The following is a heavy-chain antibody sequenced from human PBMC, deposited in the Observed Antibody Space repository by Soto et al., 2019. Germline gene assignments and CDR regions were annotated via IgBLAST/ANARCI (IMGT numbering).Heavy chain of an antibody. J-gene: IGHJ6*02. D-gene: IGHD1-26*01. CDR2: INPNSGGT. CDR3: ARDFPPSIVGAPHYCYGMDV. V-gene: IGHV1-2*02. Sequence: GASVKVSCKASGYTFTGYYMHCVRQAPGQGLEWMGWINPNSGGTNYAQNFQGSVTMTSDTSISTGYMELVSLTADDTDVYYCARDFPPSIVGAPHYCYGMDVWGQGTTVPVSS. CDR1: GYTFTGYY.